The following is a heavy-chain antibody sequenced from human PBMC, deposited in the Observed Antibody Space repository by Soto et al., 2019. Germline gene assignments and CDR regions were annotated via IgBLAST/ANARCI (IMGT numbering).Heavy chain of an antibody. CDR2: INSDGSST. D-gene: IGHD6-6*01. Sequence: GGSLRLSCAASGFTFSSYWMHWVRQAPGKGLVWVSRINSDGSSTSYADSVKGRFTISRDNAKNTLYLQMNSLRAEDTAVYYCARVEGDVSIAARGGMDVWGQGTTVTVSS. CDR3: ARVEGDVSIAARGGMDV. V-gene: IGHV3-74*01. CDR1: GFTFSSYW. J-gene: IGHJ6*02.